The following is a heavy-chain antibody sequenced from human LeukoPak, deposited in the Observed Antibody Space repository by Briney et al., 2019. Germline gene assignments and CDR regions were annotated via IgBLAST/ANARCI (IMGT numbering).Heavy chain of an antibody. V-gene: IGHV1-69*04. CDR1: GGTFSSYA. J-gene: IGHJ6*02. CDR2: IIPILGIA. Sequence: SVKVSCKASGGTFSSYAISWVRQAPGQGLEWMGRIIPILGIANYAQKSQGRVTITADKSTSTAYMELSSLRSEDTAVYYCARATYYYDSSGHYGMDVWGQGTTVTVSS. CDR3: ARATYYYDSSGHYGMDV. D-gene: IGHD3-22*01.